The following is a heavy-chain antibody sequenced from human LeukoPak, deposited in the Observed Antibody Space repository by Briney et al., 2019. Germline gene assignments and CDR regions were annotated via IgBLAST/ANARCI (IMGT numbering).Heavy chain of an antibody. CDR1: GFTFSSYA. V-gene: IGHV3-30-3*01. Sequence: GGSLRLSCSASGFTFSSYAMHWVRQAPGKGLEWVAVISYDESNTYYADSVKGRFTISRDNSNNMLYLHMNSLRPEDTAVYYCARDPTVVLWLGELRGPRDAFDIWGQGTVVTVSS. CDR2: ISYDESNT. D-gene: IGHD3-10*01. CDR3: ARDPTVVLWLGELRGPRDAFDI. J-gene: IGHJ3*02.